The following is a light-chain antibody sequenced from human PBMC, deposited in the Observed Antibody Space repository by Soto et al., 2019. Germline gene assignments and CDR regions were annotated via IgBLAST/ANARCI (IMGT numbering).Light chain of an antibody. Sequence: QSALTQPASVSGSPGQSITISCTGTSSDVGRYNLVSWYQQHPGKAPKLMIYGDIERPSGFSNRFSGSKSGNTASLTSSGLQTEDEADYYCCAYAGGTSVVFGGGTQLTVL. CDR3: CAYAGGTSVV. J-gene: IGLJ2*01. V-gene: IGLV2-23*01. CDR1: SSDVGRYNL. CDR2: GDI.